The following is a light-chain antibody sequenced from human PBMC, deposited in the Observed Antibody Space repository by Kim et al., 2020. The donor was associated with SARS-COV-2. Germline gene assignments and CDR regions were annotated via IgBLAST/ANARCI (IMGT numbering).Light chain of an antibody. J-gene: IGLJ2*01. CDR1: NSDIVAYNY. Sequence: QVITFSCTGSNSDIVAYNYVSWYQQHPGKAPKVLISDVNDRPSGVSNRFSGSKSGNTAFLTISGLQTEDEADYYCSSYTRDRTLVVFGGGTQLTVL. CDR3: SSYTRDRTLVV. V-gene: IGLV2-14*04. CDR2: DVN.